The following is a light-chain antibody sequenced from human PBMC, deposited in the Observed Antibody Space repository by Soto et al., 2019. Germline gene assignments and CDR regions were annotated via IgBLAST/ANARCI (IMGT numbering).Light chain of an antibody. CDR1: QSVLYSSNNKNY. V-gene: IGKV4-1*01. CDR3: QQYYGSTWT. CDR2: WAS. J-gene: IGKJ1*01. Sequence: DIVMTQSPDSLAVSLGERATINCKSSQSVLYSSNNKNYLAWYQQKPGQPPKLLIYWASTRQSGVPDRFSGSASGTDFTLTISSLQAEDFAVYYCQQYYGSTWTFGQGTKVEIK.